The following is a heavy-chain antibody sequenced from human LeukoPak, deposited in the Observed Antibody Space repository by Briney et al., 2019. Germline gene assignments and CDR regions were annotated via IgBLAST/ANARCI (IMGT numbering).Heavy chain of an antibody. CDR2: INTNTGNP. Sequence: GASVKVSCRASGYTFTGYYMHWVRQAPGQGREWMGWINTNTGNPTYAQGFTGRIVFSLDTSVSTAYLQISSLKAEDSAVYYCAKNGLGAVVKTDWGQGTLVTVSS. J-gene: IGHJ4*02. CDR3: AKNGLGAVVKTD. V-gene: IGHV7-4-1*02. D-gene: IGHD3-22*01. CDR1: GYTFTGYY.